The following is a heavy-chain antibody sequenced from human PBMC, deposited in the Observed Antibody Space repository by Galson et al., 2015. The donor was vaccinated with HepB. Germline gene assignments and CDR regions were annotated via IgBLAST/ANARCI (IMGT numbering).Heavy chain of an antibody. J-gene: IGHJ4*02. V-gene: IGHV3-30-3*01. CDR3: ARGLGTMIVVAEWGFDY. D-gene: IGHD3-22*01. CDR1: GFTFSSYA. Sequence: SLRLSCAASGFTFSSYAMHWVRQAPGKGLEWVAVISYDGSNKYYADSVKGRFTISRDNSKNTLYLQMNSLRAEDTAVYYCARGLGTMIVVAEWGFDYWGQGTLVTVSS. CDR2: ISYDGSNK.